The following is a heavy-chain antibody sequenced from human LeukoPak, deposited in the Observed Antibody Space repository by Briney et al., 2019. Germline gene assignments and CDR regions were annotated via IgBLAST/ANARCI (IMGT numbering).Heavy chain of an antibody. V-gene: IGHV1-2*02. CDR3: ARVGQRWLQYFDY. CDR2: INPNSGGT. J-gene: IGHJ4*02. CDR1: GYTFTGYY. Sequence: ASVKVSCKASGYTFTGYYMHWVRQAPGQGLEWMGWINPNSGGTNYAQKFQGRVTMTRDTSISTAYMELSRLRSDDMAVYYCARVGQRWLQYFDYWGQGTLVTVSS. D-gene: IGHD5-24*01.